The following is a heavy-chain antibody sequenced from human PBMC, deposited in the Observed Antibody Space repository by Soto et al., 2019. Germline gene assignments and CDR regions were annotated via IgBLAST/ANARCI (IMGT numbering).Heavy chain of an antibody. D-gene: IGHD6-13*01. CDR3: AKGSSIAAAGVYFDY. CDR1: GYTFSSYA. CDR2: ISGSGGST. J-gene: IGHJ4*02. V-gene: IGHV3-23*01. Sequence: EAKLLESGGGLVQPGGSLRLSCAASGYTFSSYAMSWVRQAPGKGLEWVSAISGSGGSTYYADSVKGRFNISRDNSKNRLYLQMNRLRAEDTAVYDCAKGSSIAAAGVYFDYWGQGTLVTVSS.